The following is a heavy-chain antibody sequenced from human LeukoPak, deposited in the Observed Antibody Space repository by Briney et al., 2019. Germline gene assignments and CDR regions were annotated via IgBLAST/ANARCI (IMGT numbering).Heavy chain of an antibody. Sequence: SETLSLTCAVYGGSFSGYYWSWIRQPPGKGLEWIGEINHSGSTNYNPSLKSRVTISVGTSKNQFSLKLSSVTAADTAVYYCARGRRIVVVPAAIDSDYWGQGTLVTVSS. J-gene: IGHJ4*02. CDR2: INHSGST. CDR3: ARGRRIVVVPAAIDSDY. V-gene: IGHV4-34*01. D-gene: IGHD2-2*01. CDR1: GGSFSGYY.